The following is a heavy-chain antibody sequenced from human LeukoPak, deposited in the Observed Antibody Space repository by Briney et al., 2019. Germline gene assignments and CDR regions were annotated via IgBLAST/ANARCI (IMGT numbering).Heavy chain of an antibody. CDR2: ISGSGGST. V-gene: IGHV3-23*01. D-gene: IGHD1-26*01. CDR3: AKDVVGAINYFDY. Sequence: GGSLRLSCAASGFIFSSYAMSWVRQAARKGLEWVSGISGSGGSTYYADSVKGRFTISRDNSKNTLYLQMNSLRAEDTAVYYCAKDVVGAINYFDYWGQGTLVTVSS. J-gene: IGHJ4*02. CDR1: GFIFSSYA.